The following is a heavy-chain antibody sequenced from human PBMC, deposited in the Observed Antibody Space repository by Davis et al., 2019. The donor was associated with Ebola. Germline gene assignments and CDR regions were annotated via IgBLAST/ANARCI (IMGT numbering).Heavy chain of an antibody. CDR2: INHSGNT. D-gene: IGHD2-2*01. J-gene: IGHJ6*02. CDR3: ARARYCSSTSCYLLGNYYYYGMDV. Sequence: SETLSLTCAVYGGSFSGYYWSWIRQPPGKGLEWIGEINHSGNTNYNPSLKSRVTISVDTSKNQFSLKLSSVTAADTAVYYCARARYCSSTSCYLLGNYYYYGMDVWGQGTTVTVSS. CDR1: GGSFSGYY. V-gene: IGHV4-34*01.